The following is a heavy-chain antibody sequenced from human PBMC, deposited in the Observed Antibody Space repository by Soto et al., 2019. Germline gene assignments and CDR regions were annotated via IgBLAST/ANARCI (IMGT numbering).Heavy chain of an antibody. D-gene: IGHD6-19*01. J-gene: IGHJ6*01. Sequence: EVQLVETGGGLIQPGGSLRLSCAASGLTVRSNYMSWVRQAPGKGLEWVSLIFSGGSTYYADYVKGRFTISRDNSKNMVYLQMNSLRAEDTAVYYCAGEVGSGGWYYYYFGMDDWGQGTTVNVSS. V-gene: IGHV3-53*02. CDR2: IFSGGST. CDR3: AGEVGSGGWYYYYFGMDD. CDR1: GLTVRSNY.